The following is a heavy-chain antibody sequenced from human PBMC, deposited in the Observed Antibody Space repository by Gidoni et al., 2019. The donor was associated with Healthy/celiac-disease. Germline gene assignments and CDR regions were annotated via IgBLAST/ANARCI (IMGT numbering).Heavy chain of an antibody. CDR3: ARERGAAAGTDY. D-gene: IGHD6-13*01. J-gene: IGHJ4*02. CDR2: IDYSGST. CDR1: GGSISSGDYY. Sequence: QVQLQESGPGLVKTSQTLSLTCTVSGGSISSGDYYWSWIRQPPGKGLEWIGYIDYSGSTYYNPSLKSRVTISVDTSKNQFSLKLSSVTAADTAVYYCARERGAAAGTDYWGQGTLVTVSS. V-gene: IGHV4-30-4*01.